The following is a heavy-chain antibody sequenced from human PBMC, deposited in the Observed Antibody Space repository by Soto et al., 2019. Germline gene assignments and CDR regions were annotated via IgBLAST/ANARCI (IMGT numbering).Heavy chain of an antibody. CDR1: GDSVSINGAT. CDR3: ARDPPDFNSGFDS. Sequence: PSQTLSLTCAICGDSVSINGATWNWIRQSPSRGLEWLGRAYYRSRWQYDYATSVRSRITINPDTSKNQFSLQLSSVTPEDTAVYYCARDPPDFNSGFDSWGQGSLVTVSS. V-gene: IGHV6-1*01. J-gene: IGHJ4*02. CDR2: AYYRSRWQY. D-gene: IGHD1-26*01.